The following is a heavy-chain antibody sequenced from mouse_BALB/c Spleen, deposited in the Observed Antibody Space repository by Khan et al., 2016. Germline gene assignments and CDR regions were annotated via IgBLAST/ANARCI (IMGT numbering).Heavy chain of an antibody. Sequence: VQLQQSGAELVRSGASVKLSCTASGFNIKDYYMHWVKQRPEQGLEWIGWIDPDNGDTEYAPKFQGKATMTADTSSNTAYLQLSSLTSEDTAVDYCNACDYNAVDYWGQGTSVTVSS. CDR1: GFNIKDYY. CDR2: IDPDNGDT. CDR3: NACDYNAVDY. J-gene: IGHJ4*01. V-gene: IGHV14-4*02.